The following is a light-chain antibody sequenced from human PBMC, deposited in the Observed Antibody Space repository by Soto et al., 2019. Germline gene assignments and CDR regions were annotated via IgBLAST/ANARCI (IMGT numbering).Light chain of an antibody. CDR2: EVI. Sequence: QSVLTQPPSVSGSPGQSVTISCTGTSTDFVSYNRVSWYQQPPGTAPKLIIYEVIKRPSGVPDRFSGSKSGNTASLTVSGLQAEDEADYYCSSYAGTNNPVVFGGGTKVTVL. V-gene: IGLV2-8*01. CDR1: STDFVSYNR. J-gene: IGLJ2*01. CDR3: SSYAGTNNPVV.